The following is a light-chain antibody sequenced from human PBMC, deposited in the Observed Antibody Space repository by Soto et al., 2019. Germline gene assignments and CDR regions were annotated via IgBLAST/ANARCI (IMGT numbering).Light chain of an antibody. CDR2: GAS. CDR3: QEYTTYPRT. J-gene: IGKJ1*01. Sequence: IVSTQSPATLSLSKGEGATLSCRARETVSTYLSWYQHKPVQAPRLLIYGASNRATGIPARFSGSGSETDFTLTICSLEPDDFAPYCCQEYTTYPRTFGQGTKVDI. CDR1: ETVSTY. V-gene: IGKV3-11*01.